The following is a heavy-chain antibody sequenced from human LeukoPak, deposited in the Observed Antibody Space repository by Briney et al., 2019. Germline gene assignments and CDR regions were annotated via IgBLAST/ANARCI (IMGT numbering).Heavy chain of an antibody. Sequence: PGGSLRLSCVGSGLIFSGFEMNWVRQAPGKGLEWVSYIKDDGSLKTYADSVKGRFTISRDNAKNSLYLHMYSLRGEDTATYYCARRFRDWGRGILVTVSA. CDR3: ARRFRD. J-gene: IGHJ4*02. D-gene: IGHD5-24*01. CDR2: IKDDGSLK. CDR1: GLIFSGFE. V-gene: IGHV3-48*03.